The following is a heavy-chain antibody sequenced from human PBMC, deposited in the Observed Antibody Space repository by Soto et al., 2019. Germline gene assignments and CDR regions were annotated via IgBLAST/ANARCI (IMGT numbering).Heavy chain of an antibody. CDR1: SGSISVTNVF. D-gene: IGHD1-20*01. CDR2: VDYSGTA. Sequence: SETLSLTCTVSSGSISVTNVFWGWVRQPPGKGLEWIGNVDYSGTAYFSPSLATRVTFHVDTSKNQFSLTLYSVTAADTAVYYCARITGRHLDYWGQGILVTVSS. CDR3: ARITGRHLDY. J-gene: IGHJ4*02. V-gene: IGHV4-39*01.